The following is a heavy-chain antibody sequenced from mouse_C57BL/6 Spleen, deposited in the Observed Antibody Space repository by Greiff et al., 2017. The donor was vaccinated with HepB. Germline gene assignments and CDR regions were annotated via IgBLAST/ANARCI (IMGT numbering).Heavy chain of an antibody. Sequence: EVKLVESGGGLVKPGGSLKLSCAASGFTFSSYTMSWVRQTPEKRLEWVATISGGGGNTYYPDSVKGRFTISRDNAKNTLYLQMSSLKSEDTALYYCARHGDYYGSSYGMDYWGQGTSVTVSS. CDR3: ARHGDYYGSSYGMDY. CDR2: ISGGGGNT. V-gene: IGHV5-9*01. D-gene: IGHD1-1*01. CDR1: GFTFSSYT. J-gene: IGHJ4*01.